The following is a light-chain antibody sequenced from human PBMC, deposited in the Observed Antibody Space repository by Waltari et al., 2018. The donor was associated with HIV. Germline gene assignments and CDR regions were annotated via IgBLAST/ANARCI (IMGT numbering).Light chain of an antibody. Sequence: QSVLTQPPSASGTPGQTVTLSCSGSTSNVETQWVYWYQQLPGTAPKLLIYRNYQRPSGVPDRFSSSKSGASASLIISGLRSEDEADYSCGVWDSTLKQWLFGGGTKLTVL. V-gene: IGLV1-47*01. CDR3: GVWDSTLKQWL. J-gene: IGLJ3*02. CDR1: TSNVETQW. CDR2: RNY.